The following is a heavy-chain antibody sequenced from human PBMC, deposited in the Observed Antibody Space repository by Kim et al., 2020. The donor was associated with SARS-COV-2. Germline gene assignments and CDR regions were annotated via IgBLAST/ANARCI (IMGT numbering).Heavy chain of an antibody. CDR3: ARGVLYDSGYDGFDY. V-gene: IGHV3-30-3*01. CDR2: ISYDGSNK. CDR1: GFTFSSYA. J-gene: IGHJ4*02. D-gene: IGHD5-12*01. Sequence: GGSLRLSCAASGFTFSSYAMHWVLQAPGKGLEWVAVISYDGSNKYYADSVKGRFTISRDNSKNTLYLQMNSLRAEDTAVYYCARGVLYDSGYDGFDYWGQGTLVTVSS.